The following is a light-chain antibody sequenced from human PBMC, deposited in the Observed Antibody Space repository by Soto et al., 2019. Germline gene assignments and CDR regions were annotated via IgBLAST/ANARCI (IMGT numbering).Light chain of an antibody. V-gene: IGLV2-14*03. CDR1: RSDVGGWDL. CDR3: SSYTTTPRVNYL. J-gene: IGLJ1*01. Sequence: QSALTQPASVSGSPGQSIVIPCTGTRSDVGGWDLVSWYQQQPGKAPKLMIYDVRVRPSGVSSRFSGSKAGNTASLTISGLQAADEGDYYCSSYTTTPRVNYLFRAGTKLTVL. CDR2: DVR.